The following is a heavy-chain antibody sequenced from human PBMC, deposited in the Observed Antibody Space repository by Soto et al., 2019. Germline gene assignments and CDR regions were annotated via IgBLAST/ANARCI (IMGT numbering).Heavy chain of an antibody. CDR1: GDSGSSNSAA. D-gene: IGHD6-13*01. Sequence: SKTLSLGRVIYGDSGSSNSAAWNWIRQSPSRGLEWLGRTYYRSKWYNDYAVSVKSRITINPDTSKNQFSLQLNSVTPEDTAVYYCARAGLGGIAAHFGCMDVWGQGTTVTVS. V-gene: IGHV6-1*01. CDR3: ARAGLGGIAAHFGCMDV. J-gene: IGHJ6*02. CDR2: TYYRSKWYN.